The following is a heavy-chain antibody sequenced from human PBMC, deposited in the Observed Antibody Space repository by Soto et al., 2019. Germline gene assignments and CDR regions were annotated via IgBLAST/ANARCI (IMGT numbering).Heavy chain of an antibody. V-gene: IGHV4-30-2*01. CDR1: GGSISSGGYS. Sequence: SETLSLTCAVSGGSISSGGYSWSWIWQPPGKGLEWIGYIYHSGSTYYNPSLKSRVAISVDRSKNQFSLKLSSVTAADTAVYYCARVPDRWGQGTLVTVSS. D-gene: IGHD2-2*01. J-gene: IGHJ5*02. CDR3: ARVPDR. CDR2: IYHSGST.